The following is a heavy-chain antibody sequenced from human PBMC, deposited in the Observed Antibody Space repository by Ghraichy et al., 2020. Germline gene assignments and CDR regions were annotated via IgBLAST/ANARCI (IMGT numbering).Heavy chain of an antibody. J-gene: IGHJ5*02. CDR2: INPNSGGT. V-gene: IGHV1-2*02. CDR1: GYTFTGYY. CDR3: ARVERGYSYGWFDP. Sequence: ASVKVSCKASGYTFTGYYMHWVRQAPGQGLEWMGWINPNSGGTNYAQKFQGRVTMTRDTSISTAYMELSRLRSDDTAVYYCARVERGYSYGWFDPWGQGTLVTVSS. D-gene: IGHD5-18*01.